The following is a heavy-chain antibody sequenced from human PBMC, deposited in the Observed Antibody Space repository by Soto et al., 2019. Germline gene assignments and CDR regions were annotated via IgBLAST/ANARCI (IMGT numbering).Heavy chain of an antibody. CDR1: GFSVSSYS. J-gene: IGHJ4*02. CDR2: ITSSSGSV. Sequence: GGSLRLSCAASGFSVSSYSMIWVRQAPGEGLEWVSFITSSSGSVFYAASVQGRFTISRDNAKNSLYLQMNGLRAEDTAVYYCARAFAGTSSSDYWGQGTLVTVSS. V-gene: IGHV3-21*03. D-gene: IGHD6-13*01. CDR3: ARAFAGTSSSDY.